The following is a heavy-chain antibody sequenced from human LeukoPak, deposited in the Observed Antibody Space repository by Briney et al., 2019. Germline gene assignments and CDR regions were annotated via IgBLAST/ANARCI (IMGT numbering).Heavy chain of an antibody. V-gene: IGHV3-30*02. J-gene: IGHJ4*02. CDR3: AKDRSQWLGWYYFDY. Sequence: PGRSLRLSCAASGFTFSSYAMHWVRQAPGKGLEWVAFIRYDGSNKYYADSVKGRFTISRDNSKNTLYLQMNSLRAEDTAVYYCAKDRSQWLGWYYFDYWGQGTLVTVSS. CDR1: GFTFSSYA. CDR2: IRYDGSNK. D-gene: IGHD6-19*01.